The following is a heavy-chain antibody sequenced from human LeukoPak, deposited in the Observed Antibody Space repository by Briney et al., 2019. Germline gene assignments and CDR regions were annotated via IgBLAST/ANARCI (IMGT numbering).Heavy chain of an antibody. V-gene: IGHV3-48*03. J-gene: IGHJ4*02. Sequence: GGSLRLSCAASGFTFSSYEMNWVRQAPGKGLEWVSYISSSGSTIYYADSVKGRFTISRDNSKNTVSLQMNSLRTEDTAIYYCARSGREQQLLFDYWGQGTLVTVSS. D-gene: IGHD6-13*01. CDR1: GFTFSSYE. CDR3: ARSGREQQLLFDY. CDR2: ISSSGSTI.